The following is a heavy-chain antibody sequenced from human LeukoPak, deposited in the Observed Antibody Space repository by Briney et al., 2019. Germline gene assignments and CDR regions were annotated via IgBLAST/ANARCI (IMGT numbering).Heavy chain of an antibody. CDR2: ISYDGSNK. J-gene: IGHJ6*02. CDR3: AKSSAGTNYYGMDV. D-gene: IGHD6-19*01. Sequence: PGGSLRLSCAASGFTFSSYGMHWVRQAPGKGLEWVAVISYDGSNKYYADSVKGRFTISRDNSKNTLYLQMNSLRAEDTAVYYCAKSSAGTNYYGMDVWGQGTTVTVSS. V-gene: IGHV3-30*18. CDR1: GFTFSSYG.